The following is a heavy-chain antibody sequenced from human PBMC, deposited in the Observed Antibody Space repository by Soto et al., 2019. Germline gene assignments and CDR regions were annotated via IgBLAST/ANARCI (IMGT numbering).Heavy chain of an antibody. CDR2: SYYTGAT. V-gene: IGHV4-59*01. Sequence: SETLSLTRTVSVGSITGYYWSWIRQSPGKGLEWIGCSYYTGATNYNPSLKSRVTISVGTSKNQVSLTLSSATAADTAVYYCARERTSRSGFDYWGQGTQVTVSS. J-gene: IGHJ4*02. CDR3: ARERTSRSGFDY. CDR1: VGSITGYY. D-gene: IGHD1-26*01.